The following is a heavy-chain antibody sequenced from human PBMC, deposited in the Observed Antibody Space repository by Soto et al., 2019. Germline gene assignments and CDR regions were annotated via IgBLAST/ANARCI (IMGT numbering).Heavy chain of an antibody. Sequence: QVQLVESGGGVVQPGRSLRLSCAASGFTFSSYAMHWVRQAPGKGLEWVAVISYDGSNKYYADSVKGRFTISRDNSKNTLYLRMNSLRAEDTAVYYCAREGYLTQMGDSSFSFDYWGQGTLVTVSS. J-gene: IGHJ4*02. CDR1: GFTFSSYA. CDR3: AREGYLTQMGDSSFSFDY. CDR2: ISYDGSNK. D-gene: IGHD6-13*01. V-gene: IGHV3-30-3*01.